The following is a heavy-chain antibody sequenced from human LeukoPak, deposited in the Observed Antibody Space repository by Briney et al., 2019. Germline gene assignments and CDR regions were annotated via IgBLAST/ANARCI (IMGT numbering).Heavy chain of an antibody. CDR1: GGSISSYY. CDR3: ASSPGPFYASDI. CDR2: IYYSGST. V-gene: IGHV4-59*01. Sequence: SETLSLTCTVSGGSISSYYWSWIRQPPGKGLEWIGYIYYSGSTNYNPSLKSRVTISVDTSKNQFSLKLSSVTAADTAVYYCASSPGPFYASDIWGQGTMVTVSS. J-gene: IGHJ3*02.